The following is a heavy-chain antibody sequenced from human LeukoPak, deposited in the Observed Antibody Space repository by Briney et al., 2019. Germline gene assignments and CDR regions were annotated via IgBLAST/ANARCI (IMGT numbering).Heavy chain of an antibody. Sequence: PGGSLRLSCAASGFTFSSYAMSWVRQAPGKGLEWVSAISGSGGSTYYADSVKGRFTISRDNSKNTLYLQMNSLRAEDTAVYYCAKDQGMYYGSGSFDYWGQGTLVTVSS. V-gene: IGHV3-23*01. J-gene: IGHJ4*02. D-gene: IGHD3-10*01. CDR1: GFTFSSYA. CDR3: AKDQGMYYGSGSFDY. CDR2: ISGSGGST.